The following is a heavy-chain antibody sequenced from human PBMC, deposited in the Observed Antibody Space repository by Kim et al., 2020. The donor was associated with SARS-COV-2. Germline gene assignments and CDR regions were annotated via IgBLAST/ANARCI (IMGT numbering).Heavy chain of an antibody. J-gene: IGHJ4*02. CDR3: TTSFDY. Sequence: TIEYAAPVKGRFTISRDDSANTLYLQMDSLKTEDTAVYYCTTSFDYWGQGTLVIVSS. CDR2: TI. V-gene: IGHV3-15*01.